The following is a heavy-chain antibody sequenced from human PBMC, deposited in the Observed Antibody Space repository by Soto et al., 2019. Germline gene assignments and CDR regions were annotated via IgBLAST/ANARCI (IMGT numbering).Heavy chain of an antibody. CDR3: ARPPRSSWGTYTFDI. CDR1: GFIFSTYW. D-gene: IGHD3-16*01. CDR2: INTDGSST. Sequence: EVQLVESGGGLVQPGGSLRLSCAASGFIFSTYWMCWVRQAPGKGLVCVSRINTDGSSTTYVDSVKGRFTISRDNAKNTLYLQMDSLRVEDTAVYYCARPPRSSWGTYTFDIWGRGTMVTV. V-gene: IGHV3-74*01. J-gene: IGHJ3*02.